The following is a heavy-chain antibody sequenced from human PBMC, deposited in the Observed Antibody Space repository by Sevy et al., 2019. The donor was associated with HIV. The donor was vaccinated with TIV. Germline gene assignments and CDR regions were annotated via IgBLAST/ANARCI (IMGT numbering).Heavy chain of an antibody. D-gene: IGHD6-25*01. CDR1: GDSISNGDYY. Sequence: SETLSLTCTVSGDSISNGDYYWGWIRQPPGKGPEWIGSIYYSGSTYYNPSLMSRVTIPVDTSRNQFSLRLSSVTAADTAVYYCARPQYGGSHLLFDYWGQGTLVTVSS. V-gene: IGHV4-39*01. CDR2: IYYSGST. CDR3: ARPQYGGSHLLFDY. J-gene: IGHJ4*02.